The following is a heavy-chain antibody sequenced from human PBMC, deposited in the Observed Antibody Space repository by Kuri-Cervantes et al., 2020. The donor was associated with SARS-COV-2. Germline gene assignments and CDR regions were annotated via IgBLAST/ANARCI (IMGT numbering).Heavy chain of an antibody. J-gene: IGHJ4*02. CDR3: ARGTYYYDSSGYPPDY. CDR2: ISWDGGST. D-gene: IGHD3-22*01. CDR1: GFTVSSNY. V-gene: IGHV3-66*01. Sequence: GESLKISCAASGFTVSSNYMSWVRQAPGKGLEWVSLISWDGGSTYYADSVKGRFTISRDNSKNSLYLQMNSLRAEDTAVYYCARGTYYYDSSGYPPDYWGQGTLVTVSS.